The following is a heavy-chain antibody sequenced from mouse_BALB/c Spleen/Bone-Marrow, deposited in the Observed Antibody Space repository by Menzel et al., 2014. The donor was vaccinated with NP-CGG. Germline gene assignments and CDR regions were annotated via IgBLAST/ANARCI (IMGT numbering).Heavy chain of an antibody. Sequence: EVQLQESGGGLVQPERSLKISCAASGFDFSGFWMGWVRLAPGKGLEWIGEINPDSSTINYTPSLKDRFIISRDNAKNTLYLQMSKVRSEDTALYYCARLGYYGGFAYWGQGTLVTVSA. CDR2: INPDSSTI. CDR1: GFDFSGFW. CDR3: ARLGYYGGFAY. J-gene: IGHJ3*01. D-gene: IGHD2-3*01. V-gene: IGHV4-1*02.